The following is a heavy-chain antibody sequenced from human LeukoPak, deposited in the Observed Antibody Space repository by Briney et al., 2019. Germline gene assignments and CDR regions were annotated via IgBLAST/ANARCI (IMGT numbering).Heavy chain of an antibody. CDR1: GFTFSNYW. CDR3: ARVAVAGTEFDY. D-gene: IGHD6-19*01. J-gene: IGHJ4*02. Sequence: GGSLRLSCAASGFTFSNYWMSWVRQAPGKGLEGVANIKQDGSEKHYVDSVKGRFTISRDNAKNSLYLQMNGLRADDTAVYFCARVAVAGTEFDYWGQGTLVTVSS. V-gene: IGHV3-7*04. CDR2: IKQDGSEK.